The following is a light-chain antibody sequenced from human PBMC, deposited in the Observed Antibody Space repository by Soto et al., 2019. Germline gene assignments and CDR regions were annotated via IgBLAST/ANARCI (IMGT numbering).Light chain of an antibody. CDR2: GAS. V-gene: IGKV3-15*01. J-gene: IGKJ5*01. Sequence: EIVMTQSPATLSVSPGERATLSCRASQSVRSNLAWYQQKPGQAPRLLIYGASTRATGIPARFSGSGSGTEFSLTISSLQSEDLAVYYCQQYNNWPRITFGQGTRLEIK. CDR1: QSVRSN. CDR3: QQYNNWPRIT.